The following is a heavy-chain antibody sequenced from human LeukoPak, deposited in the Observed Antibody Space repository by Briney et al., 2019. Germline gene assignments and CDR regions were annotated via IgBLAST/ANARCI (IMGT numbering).Heavy chain of an antibody. CDR2: ITTGGSST. CDR1: GFTFSAYA. V-gene: IGHV3-48*04. D-gene: IGHD2-2*01. CDR3: ATYSSSNGREFQY. J-gene: IGHJ1*01. Sequence: QSGGSLRLSFAASGFTFSAYAMAWVRQAPGKGLECVSHITTGGSSTFHADSVKGRFTISRDNAKNSLYLQMNSLRAEDTAVYYCATYSSSNGREFQYWGQGTLDTVSS.